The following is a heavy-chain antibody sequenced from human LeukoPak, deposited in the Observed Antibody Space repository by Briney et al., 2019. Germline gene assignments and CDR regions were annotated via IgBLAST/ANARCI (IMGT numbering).Heavy chain of an antibody. CDR2: INPNSGGT. Sequence: AASVTVSCKASGYTFTGYYMHWVRQAPGQGLEWMGWINPNSGGTNYAQKFQGWVTMTRDTSISTAYMELSRLRSDDTAVYYCARGSVRGVYYYGMDVWGKGTTVTVSS. J-gene: IGHJ6*04. CDR1: GYTFTGYY. CDR3: ARGSVRGVYYYGMDV. D-gene: IGHD3-10*01. V-gene: IGHV1-2*04.